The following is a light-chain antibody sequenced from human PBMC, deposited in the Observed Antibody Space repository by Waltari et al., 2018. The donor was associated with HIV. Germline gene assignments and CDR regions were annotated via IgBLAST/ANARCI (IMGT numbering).Light chain of an antibody. CDR3: CSYAGSYTFV. CDR1: SSDVGGYNS. CDR2: DVT. J-gene: IGLJ3*02. Sequence: QSALTQPRSVSGSPGQSVAISCTGTSSDVGGYNSVSWYQQHPGKALKLMIDDVTKGPSGVPDRFSGSKSGNTASLTISGLQAEDEADYYCCSYAGSYTFVFGGGTKLTVL. V-gene: IGLV2-11*01.